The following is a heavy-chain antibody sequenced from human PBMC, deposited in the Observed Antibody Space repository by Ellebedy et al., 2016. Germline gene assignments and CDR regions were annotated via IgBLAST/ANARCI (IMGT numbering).Heavy chain of an antibody. CDR1: GFTFSDYS. CDR3: ARGEYGSGSSFDY. J-gene: IGHJ4*02. CDR2: VDPSSGIT. Sequence: GGSLRLSXTASGFTFSDYSMSWVRQAPGKGLEWVSSVDPSSGITSYIASVRGRFTISRDDSWDTLYLQMNSLRAVDTAVYYCARGEYGSGSSFDYWGQGTLITVSS. D-gene: IGHD3-10*01. V-gene: IGHV3-23*01.